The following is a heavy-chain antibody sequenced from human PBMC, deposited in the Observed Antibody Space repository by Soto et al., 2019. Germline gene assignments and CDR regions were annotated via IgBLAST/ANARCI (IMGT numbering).Heavy chain of an antibody. V-gene: IGHV2-5*01. D-gene: IGHD4-17*01. J-gene: IGHJ5*02. CDR3: AHRGYGNYPRDNWFDP. CDR1: GSSLATAGAG. CDR2: IYWNDDT. Sequence: SGPTLVNPTQTLTLTCTFSGSSLATAGAGVGWIRQPPGKALEWLALIYWNDDTRYSPSLKSRLTITKDTSKKQVVLRMTNMDPVDTATYYCAHRGYGNYPRDNWFDPWGQGIQVTVSS.